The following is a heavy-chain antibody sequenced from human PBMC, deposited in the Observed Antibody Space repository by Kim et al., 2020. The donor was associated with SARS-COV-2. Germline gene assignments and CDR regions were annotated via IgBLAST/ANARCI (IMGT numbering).Heavy chain of an antibody. V-gene: IGHV3-23*01. CDR2: ISDSGVRT. Sequence: ISDSGVRTHYADSVKGRFTISRDNSKSTLFLQMNSLRAEDTAVYYCEASDYWGQGPLVTVSS. J-gene: IGHJ4*02. CDR3: EASDY.